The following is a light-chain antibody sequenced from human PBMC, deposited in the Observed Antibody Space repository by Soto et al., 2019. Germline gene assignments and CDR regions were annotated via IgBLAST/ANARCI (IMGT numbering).Light chain of an antibody. J-gene: IGLJ1*01. CDR3: AAWDDSLMGV. CDR2: SNA. CDR1: SSNIGSSS. Sequence: QSVLTQPPSVSGTPGQTGTSSCSGSSSNIGSSSVKWYQQLPGAAPKFVIYSNALRHSGVPDRFSGYKSGTSAYLAISGLQPEDEADYYCAAWDDSLMGVFGAGTKLTVL. V-gene: IGLV1-44*01.